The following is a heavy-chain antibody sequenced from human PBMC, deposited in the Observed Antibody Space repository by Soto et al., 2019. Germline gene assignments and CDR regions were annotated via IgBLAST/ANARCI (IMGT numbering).Heavy chain of an antibody. D-gene: IGHD3-22*01. V-gene: IGHV1-2*04. J-gene: IGHJ4*02. CDR1: GYTFTGYY. Sequence: ASVKVSCKASGYTFTGYYMHWVRQAPGQGLEWMGWINPNSGGTNYAQKFQGLVTMTRDTSISTAYMELSRLRSDDTAVYYCARDYHKISPRNYYDSSGYYPPHFDYWGQGTLVTVSS. CDR2: INPNSGGT. CDR3: ARDYHKISPRNYYDSSGYYPPHFDY.